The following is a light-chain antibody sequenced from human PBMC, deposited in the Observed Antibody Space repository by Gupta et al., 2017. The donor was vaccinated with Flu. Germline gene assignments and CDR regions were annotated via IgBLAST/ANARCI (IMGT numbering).Light chain of an antibody. V-gene: IGLV2-8*01. CDR3: RSYADSNNIYV. CDR2: GVS. J-gene: IGLJ1*01. CDR1: SSYYGGCDY. Sequence: TSSYYGGCDYVYWYQQHPGTAPKLIIYGVSNRRSGVPDGFSGSKSGTTATMTVAGLQAEDAADYYWRSYADSNNIYVFGGGTKVTVL.